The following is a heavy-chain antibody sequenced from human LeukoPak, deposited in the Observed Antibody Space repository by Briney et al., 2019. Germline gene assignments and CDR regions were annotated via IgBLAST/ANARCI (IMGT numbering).Heavy chain of an antibody. D-gene: IGHD4-17*01. CDR3: ARVPYGDYGS. CDR2: ISTSGTYI. Sequence: PGGSLRLSCEASGFTFSSSNMNWVRQAPGKGLEWVSSISTSGTYISYADSVRGRFTISRDNAKNSLYLQMNSLRAEDTAMYYCARVPYGDYGSWGQGTLSPSPQ. CDR1: GFTFSSSN. V-gene: IGHV3-21*01. J-gene: IGHJ4*02.